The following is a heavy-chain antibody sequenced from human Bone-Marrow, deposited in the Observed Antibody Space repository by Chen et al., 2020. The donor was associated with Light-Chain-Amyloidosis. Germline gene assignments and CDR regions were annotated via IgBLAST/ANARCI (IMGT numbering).Heavy chain of an antibody. CDR2: IYPDDSDA. D-gene: IGHD5-12*01. Sequence: EVQLEQSGPEVKKPGESLKISCKGSGYTFPNYWIGWVRQMPGKGLEWMGVIYPDDSDARYSPSFGGQVTISADKSITTAYQQWRSLKASDTAMYYCARRRDGYNSDYWGQGTLVTVSS. CDR3: ARRRDGYNSDY. V-gene: IGHV5-51*01. CDR1: GYTFPNYW. J-gene: IGHJ4*02.